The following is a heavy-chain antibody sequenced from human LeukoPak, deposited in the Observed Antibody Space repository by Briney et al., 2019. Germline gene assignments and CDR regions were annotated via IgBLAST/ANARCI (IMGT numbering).Heavy chain of an antibody. V-gene: IGHV1-24*01. Sequence: ASVKVSCKVSGYTLTELSMHWVRQAPGKGLEWMGGFDPEDGETIYAQKFQGRVTMTEDTSTDTAYMGLSSLRSEDTAVYYCATKVFGVVIMSEEAFDIWGQGTMVTVSS. J-gene: IGHJ3*02. CDR1: GYTLTELS. CDR3: ATKVFGVVIMSEEAFDI. D-gene: IGHD3-3*01. CDR2: FDPEDGET.